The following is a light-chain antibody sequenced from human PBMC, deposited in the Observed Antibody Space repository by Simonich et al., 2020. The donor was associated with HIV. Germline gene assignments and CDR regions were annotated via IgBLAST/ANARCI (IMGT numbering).Light chain of an antibody. J-gene: IGKJ2*01. CDR1: QSISIW. Sequence: DIQMTQSPSTLSASVGDRVTITCRASQSISIWLAWYQQKPGKAPKLLIYGASTLQSGIPSRFSGSGSGTDFTLTISSLQPQDFATYYCQQANAFPYTFGQGTKLEIK. CDR3: QQANAFPYT. V-gene: IGKV1-12*01. CDR2: GAS.